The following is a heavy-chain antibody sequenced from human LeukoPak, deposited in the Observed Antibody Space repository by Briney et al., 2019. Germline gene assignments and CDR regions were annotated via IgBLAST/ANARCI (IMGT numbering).Heavy chain of an antibody. D-gene: IGHD2-21*02. CDR2: MNPNSGNT. J-gene: IGHJ5*02. Sequence: ASVKVSCKASGYTFTSYDINWVRQATGQGLEWMGWMNPNSGNTGYAQKFQGRVTMTTDTSTSTAYMELRSLRSDDTAVYYCARERDRPYNWFDPWGQGTLVTVSS. CDR1: GYTFTSYD. V-gene: IGHV1-8*01. CDR3: ARERDRPYNWFDP.